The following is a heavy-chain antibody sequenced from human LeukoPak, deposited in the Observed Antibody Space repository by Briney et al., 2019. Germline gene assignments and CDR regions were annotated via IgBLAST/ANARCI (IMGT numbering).Heavy chain of an antibody. CDR3: ARVQGYSYGTLDY. Sequence: SSETLSLTCAVSGGSISSSNWWSWVRQPPGKGLEWIGEIYHSGSTNYNPSLKSRVTISVDTSKNQFSLKLSSVTAADTAVYYCARVQGYSYGTLDYWGQGTLVTVSS. V-gene: IGHV4-4*02. CDR2: IYHSGST. D-gene: IGHD5-18*01. J-gene: IGHJ4*02. CDR1: GGSISSSNW.